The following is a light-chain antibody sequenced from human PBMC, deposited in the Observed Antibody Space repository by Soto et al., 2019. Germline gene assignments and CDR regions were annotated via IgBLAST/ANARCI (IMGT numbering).Light chain of an antibody. CDR1: RSFSSSY. J-gene: IGKJ2*01. CDR2: AAS. V-gene: IGKV3-20*01. CDR3: HHYDSSPPYT. Sequence: EIVLTQSPGTLSLSPGERATLSCRASRSFSSSYLSWYQHKVGQAPRILIDAASTRATGIPDRFSGSGSATDITLTISRLEPEDSAVYYCHHYDSSPPYTFGQGTKLEIK.